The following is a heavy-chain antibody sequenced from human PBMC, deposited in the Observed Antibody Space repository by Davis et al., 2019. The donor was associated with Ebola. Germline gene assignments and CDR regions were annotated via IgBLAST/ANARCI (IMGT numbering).Heavy chain of an antibody. D-gene: IGHD3-22*01. J-gene: IGHJ4*02. CDR3: ARGDSYYDPSGYYAGPEAPDH. CDR1: GGFVSSGGYS. V-gene: IGHV4-30-4*07. CDR2: YYYTGNT. Sequence: SETLSLTCAVSGGFVSSGGYSWNWIRQPPGKGLEWIGYYYYTGNTYYNPSLKSRVTISIDTSKNQFSLKLSSVTAADTAVYYCARGDSYYDPSGYYAGPEAPDHWGQGILVSVSS.